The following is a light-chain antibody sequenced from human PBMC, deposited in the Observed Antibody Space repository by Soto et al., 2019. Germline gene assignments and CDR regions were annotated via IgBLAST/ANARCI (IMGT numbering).Light chain of an antibody. CDR2: AAA. CDR3: QQSYSTPFT. Sequence: DIQMTQSASSLSASVGDRVTITCRASQSISSYLNWYQQKPEKAPKLLIYAAASLQSGVLSRFSGSGSGTDFTLTIISLQPEDVATYYCQQSYSTPFTFGPWTKVDIK. CDR1: QSISSY. V-gene: IGKV1-39*01. J-gene: IGKJ3*01.